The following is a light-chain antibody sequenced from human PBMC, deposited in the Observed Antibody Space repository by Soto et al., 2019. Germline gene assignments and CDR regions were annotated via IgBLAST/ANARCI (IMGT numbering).Light chain of an antibody. CDR1: QGIRTD. V-gene: IGKV1-6*01. J-gene: IGKJ1*01. Sequence: AIHMTQSPSSLSASVGDSIIITCRASQGIRTDLGWYRQKPGKAPEFLISGASDLQSGVSSRLSGRGSGTEFTLTISSLQTEDFATYFCLHDYDYPLTFGQGTKVEMK. CDR2: GAS. CDR3: LHDYDYPLT.